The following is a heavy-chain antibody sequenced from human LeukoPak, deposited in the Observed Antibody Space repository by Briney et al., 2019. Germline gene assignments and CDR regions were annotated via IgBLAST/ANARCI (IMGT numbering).Heavy chain of an antibody. CDR3: TSGTGYTDYYYYYGMDV. Sequence: GGSLKLSCAASGFTFSDSAMHWVRQASGKGLEWVGRIRSKASSYATEYAASVKGRFTMSRDDSKNTAYLQMNSLKTDDTAVYYCTSGTGYTDYYYYYGMDVWGQGTTVTVSS. CDR2: IRSKASSYAT. V-gene: IGHV3-73*01. J-gene: IGHJ6*02. D-gene: IGHD5-18*01. CDR1: GFTFSDSA.